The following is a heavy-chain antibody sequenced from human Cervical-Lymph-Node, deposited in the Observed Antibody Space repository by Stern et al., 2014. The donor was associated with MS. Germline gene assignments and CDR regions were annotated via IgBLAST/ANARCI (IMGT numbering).Heavy chain of an antibody. V-gene: IGHV3-11*01. CDR1: GFTFSDYY. CDR2: IRGSGSNI. D-gene: IGHD1-26*01. Sequence: QVQLVESGGGLVKPGGSLRLSCAASGFTFSDYYMSWIRQAPGKGLEWVSYIRGSGSNIYYADSVKGRFTIHRDNAKESPDLHMNSLRAEDTAVYYCARDKETWGSYCSDYWGQGTLVTVSS. CDR3: ARDKETWGSYCSDY. J-gene: IGHJ4*02.